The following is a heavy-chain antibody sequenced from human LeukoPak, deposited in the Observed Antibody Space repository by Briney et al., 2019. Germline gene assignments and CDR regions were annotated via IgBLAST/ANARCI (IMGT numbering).Heavy chain of an antibody. CDR2: ISGGGVAI. V-gene: IGHV3-23*01. Sequence: GGSLRLSCAASGFTFSNHAMSWVREAPGKGLQWVSAISGGGVAINYADSVKGRFTISRDNSKNTLYLQMNSLRAEDTAVYYCTSGTDYYDSSGHRYFDYWGQGTLVTVSS. J-gene: IGHJ4*02. D-gene: IGHD3-22*01. CDR1: GFTFSNHA. CDR3: TSGTDYYDSSGHRYFDY.